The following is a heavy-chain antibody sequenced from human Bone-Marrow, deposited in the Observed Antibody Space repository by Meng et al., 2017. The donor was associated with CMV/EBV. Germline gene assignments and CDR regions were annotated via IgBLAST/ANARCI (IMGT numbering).Heavy chain of an antibody. D-gene: IGHD5-18*01. CDR2: ISYDGSNK. V-gene: IGHV3-30*04. Sequence: GGVLRLSCAASGFTFSSYAMHWVRQAPGKGLEWVAVISYDGSNKYYADSVKGRFTISRDNSKNTLYLQMNSLRAEDTAVYYCARDGDPTAYFDYWGQGTLVTVSA. CDR1: GFTFSSYA. CDR3: ARDGDPTAYFDY. J-gene: IGHJ4*02.